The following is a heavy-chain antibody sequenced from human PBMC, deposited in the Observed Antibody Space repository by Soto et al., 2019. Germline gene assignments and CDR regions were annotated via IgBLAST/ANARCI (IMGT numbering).Heavy chain of an antibody. CDR3: ASLHVDYGNNWFDP. CDR1: GGSISSSNW. V-gene: IGHV4-4*02. CDR2: IYYTGST. J-gene: IGHJ5*02. D-gene: IGHD4-17*01. Sequence: QVQLQESGPGLVKPSGTLSLTCAVSGGSISSSNWWSWVRQPPGKGLEWIGHIYYTGSTKYNPSLKSRVTISADTSKIQFSLTLTSVTAADTAVYYCASLHVDYGNNWFDPWGQGTLVTVSS.